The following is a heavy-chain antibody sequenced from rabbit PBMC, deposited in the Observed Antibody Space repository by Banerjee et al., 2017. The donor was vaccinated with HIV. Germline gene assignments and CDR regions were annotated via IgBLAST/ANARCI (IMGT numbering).Heavy chain of an antibody. CDR3: ARGDGGYTYSL. V-gene: IGHV1S40*01. CDR1: GFSFSSSYY. CDR2: IYGGDSGST. J-gene: IGHJ4*01. Sequence: QSLEESGGDLVKPGASLTLTCTASGFSFSSSYYMCWVRQAPGKGLEWIACIYGGDSGSTYSATWAKGRFTCSKTSSTTVTLQMTSLTAADTATYFCARGDGGYTYSLWGPGTLVTVS. D-gene: IGHD6-1*01.